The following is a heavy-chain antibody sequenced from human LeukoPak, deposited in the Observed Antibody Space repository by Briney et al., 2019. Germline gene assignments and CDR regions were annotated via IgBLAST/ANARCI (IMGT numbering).Heavy chain of an antibody. CDR2: INWNGGST. CDR3: ARDGAYYYDSSGYYDAFDI. Sequence: GGSLRLSCAASGFTFDDYGMSWVRQAPGKGLEWVSGINWNGGSTGYADSVKGRFTISRDNAKNSLYPQMNSLRAEDTAVYYCARDGAYYYDSSGYYDAFDIWGQGTMVTVSS. J-gene: IGHJ3*02. D-gene: IGHD3-22*01. V-gene: IGHV3-20*04. CDR1: GFTFDDYG.